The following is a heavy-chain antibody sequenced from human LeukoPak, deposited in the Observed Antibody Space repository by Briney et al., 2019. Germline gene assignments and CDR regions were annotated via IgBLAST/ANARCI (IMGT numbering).Heavy chain of an antibody. Sequence: QPGGSLRLSCAASGFTFSSYAMSWVRQAPGKGLEWVSAISGSGGSTYYADSVKGRFTISRDNSKNSLYLQMNSLRAEDTAVYYCARDRGYDSSGYSYAYFDYWGQGTLVTVSS. CDR2: ISGSGGST. V-gene: IGHV3-23*01. CDR1: GFTFSSYA. D-gene: IGHD3-22*01. CDR3: ARDRGYDSSGYSYAYFDY. J-gene: IGHJ4*02.